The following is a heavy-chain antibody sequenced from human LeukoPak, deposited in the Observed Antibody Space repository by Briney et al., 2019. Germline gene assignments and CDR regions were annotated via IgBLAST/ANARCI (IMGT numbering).Heavy chain of an antibody. D-gene: IGHD1-14*01. CDR1: GGSISSSSYY. CDR3: ARNQVGAFDL. V-gene: IGHV4-39*01. Sequence: PSETLSLTCTVSGGSISSSSYYWGWIRQPPWKGLEWIGSIYYSGSTYYNPSLKSRVTISVDTSKNQFSLKLSSVTAADTAVYYCARNQVGAFDLWGQGTMVTVSS. J-gene: IGHJ3*01. CDR2: IYYSGST.